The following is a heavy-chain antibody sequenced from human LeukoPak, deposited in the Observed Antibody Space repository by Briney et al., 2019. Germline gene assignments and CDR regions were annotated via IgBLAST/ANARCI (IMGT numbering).Heavy chain of an antibody. D-gene: IGHD2-2*01. CDR2: IYYSGST. CDR3: ARTTEGYCSSASCFGFSYSYYMDV. Sequence: SETLSLTCTVSGGSISSYYWSWIRQPPGKGLEWIGYIYYSGSTNYNPSLKSRVTISVDTSKNQFSLKLSSVVAADTAVYYCARTTEGYCSSASCFGFSYSYYMDVWGKGTTVTISS. J-gene: IGHJ6*03. V-gene: IGHV4-59*01. CDR1: GGSISSYY.